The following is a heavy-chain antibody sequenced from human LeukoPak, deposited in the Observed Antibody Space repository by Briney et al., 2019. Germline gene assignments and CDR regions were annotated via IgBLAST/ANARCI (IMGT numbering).Heavy chain of an antibody. CDR1: GFTFSDYY. Sequence: GGSLRLSCAASGFTFSDYYMSWIRQAPGKGLEWVSSISSSSSYIYYADSVKGRFTISRDNAKNSLYLQMNSLRAEDTAVYYCARDLITIFGVVTKNYYYYYGMDVWGQGTTVTVSS. CDR2: ISSSSSYI. J-gene: IGHJ6*02. D-gene: IGHD3-3*01. CDR3: ARDLITIFGVVTKNYYYYYGMDV. V-gene: IGHV3-11*06.